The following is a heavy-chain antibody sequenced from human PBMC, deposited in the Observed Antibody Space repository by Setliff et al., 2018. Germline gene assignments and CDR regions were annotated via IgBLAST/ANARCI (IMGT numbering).Heavy chain of an antibody. CDR1: GFTFRDYS. Sequence: PGGSLRLSCVASGFTFRDYSMAWVRQVSGKGLEWVAAVIQGGSGLYADSVRGRSTISRDNSKNSIFLQMNNLRVEDTATYYCAKDRVNDGFWDFDSWGQGTVVTVSS. J-gene: IGHJ4*02. CDR2: VIQGGSG. V-gene: IGHV3-23*01. D-gene: IGHD1-26*01. CDR3: AKDRVNDGFWDFDS.